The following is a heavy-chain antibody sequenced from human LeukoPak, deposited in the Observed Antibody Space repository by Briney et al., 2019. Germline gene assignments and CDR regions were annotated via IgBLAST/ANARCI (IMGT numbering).Heavy chain of an antibody. CDR2: INHSGST. Sequence: PSETLSLTCAVYGGSFSGYYWTWIRQPPRKGLEWIGEINHSGSTNYNPSLKSRVTISVDTSKNQFSLKLSSATAADTAVYYCARAPAQQLAPNFDYWGQGALVTVSS. CDR3: ARAPAQQLAPNFDY. CDR1: GGSFSGYY. D-gene: IGHD6-13*01. V-gene: IGHV4-34*01. J-gene: IGHJ4*02.